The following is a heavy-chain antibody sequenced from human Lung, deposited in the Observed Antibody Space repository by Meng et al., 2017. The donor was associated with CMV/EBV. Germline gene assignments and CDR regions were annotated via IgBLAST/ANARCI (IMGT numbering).Heavy chain of an antibody. CDR3: ARAEADTGNFDY. D-gene: IGHD6-19*01. CDR1: GGSISSYY. V-gene: IGHV4-4*07. Sequence: QVQRQRSGPGRVKPSETLSLTCTVSGGSISSYYWSWIRQSAGKGLEWIGRIYTSGTTIYNPSLKSRLTLSLDTSKNQFSLKLNSVTAADTAVYYCARAEADTGNFDYWGQGTLVTVSS. J-gene: IGHJ4*02. CDR2: IYTSGTT.